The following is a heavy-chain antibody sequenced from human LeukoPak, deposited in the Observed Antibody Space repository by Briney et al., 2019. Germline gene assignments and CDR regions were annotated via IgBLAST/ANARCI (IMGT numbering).Heavy chain of an antibody. CDR2: ISVYNGNT. CDR3: ARDRDYGGNSGWFDP. CDR1: GYTFPSYG. J-gene: IGHJ5*02. Sequence: ASVKVSCKASGYTFPSYGISWVRQAPGQGLEWVGWISVYNGNTKHAQKFQGRVTMTTDTSTSTAYMELRSLRSEDTAVYYCARDRDYGGNSGWFDPWGQGTLVTVSS. V-gene: IGHV1-18*01. D-gene: IGHD4-23*01.